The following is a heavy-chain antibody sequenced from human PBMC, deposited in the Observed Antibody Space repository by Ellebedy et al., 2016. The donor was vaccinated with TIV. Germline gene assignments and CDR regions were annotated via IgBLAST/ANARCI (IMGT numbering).Heavy chain of an antibody. V-gene: IGHV1-69*13. Sequence: SVKVSXKASRGTFSSYAISWVRQAPGQGLEWMGGIIPIFGTANYAQKFQGRVTITADESTSTAYMELSSLRSEDTAVYYCAYDPWGYVNWFDPWGQGTLVTVSS. CDR2: IIPIFGTA. D-gene: IGHD5-12*01. CDR1: RGTFSSYA. J-gene: IGHJ5*02. CDR3: AYDPWGYVNWFDP.